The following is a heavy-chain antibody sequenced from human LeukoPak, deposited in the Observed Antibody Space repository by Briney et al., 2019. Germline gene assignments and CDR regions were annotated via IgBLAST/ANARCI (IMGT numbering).Heavy chain of an antibody. CDR3: ATSCDPPNPFTMIKPPPCY. D-gene: IGHD3-22*01. J-gene: IGHJ4*02. V-gene: IGHV4-39*07. CDR1: GGSISSDSYY. CDR2: IYHGGST. Sequence: SETLSLTCTVSGGSISSDSYYWGWIRQPPGKGLEWIGSIYHGGSTYYNPSLKSRVTISIDTSKNQVSLKLISVTAADTAVYYCATSCDPPNPFTMIKPPPCYWGQGTLVTVSS.